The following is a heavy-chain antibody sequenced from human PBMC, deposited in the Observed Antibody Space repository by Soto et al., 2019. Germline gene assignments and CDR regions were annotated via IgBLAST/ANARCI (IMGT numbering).Heavy chain of an antibody. J-gene: IGHJ3*02. D-gene: IGHD4-17*01. CDR2: ISSSSSYI. CDR1: GFTFSSYS. CDR3: ASHDYGDGTDAFDI. V-gene: IGHV3-21*01. Sequence: GGSLRLSCAASGFTFSSYSMNWVRQAPGKGLEWVSSISSSSSYIYYADSVKGRFTISRDNAKNSLYLQMNSLRAEDTAVYYCASHDYGDGTDAFDIWGQGTMVTVSS.